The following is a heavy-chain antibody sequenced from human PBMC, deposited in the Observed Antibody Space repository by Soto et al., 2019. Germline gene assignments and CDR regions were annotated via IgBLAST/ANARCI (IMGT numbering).Heavy chain of an antibody. CDR2: INPNSGGT. CDR1: GYTFTGYY. CDR3: ATSRVSIAVAGETEYYFDY. V-gene: IGHV1-2*04. J-gene: IGHJ4*02. Sequence: QVQLVQSGAEVKKPGASVKVSCKASGYTFTGYYMHWVRQAPGQGHEWMGWINPNSGGTNYAQKFQGWVTMTRDTSISTAYMELSRLRADDTAVYYCATSRVSIAVAGETEYYFDYWGQGTLVTVSS. D-gene: IGHD6-19*01.